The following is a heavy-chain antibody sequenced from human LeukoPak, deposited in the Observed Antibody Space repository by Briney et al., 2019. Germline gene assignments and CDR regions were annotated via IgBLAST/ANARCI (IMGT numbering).Heavy chain of an antibody. CDR3: ARGLRFLEWLWYAFDI. CDR2: IYHSGST. CDR1: GYSISSGYY. Sequence: SETLSLTCAVSGYSISSGYYWGWIRQPPGKGLEWIGSIYHSGSTYYNPSLKSRVTISVDTSKNQFSLKLSSVTAADTAVYYCARGLRFLEWLWYAFDIWGQGTMVTVSS. D-gene: IGHD3-3*01. J-gene: IGHJ3*02. V-gene: IGHV4-38-2*01.